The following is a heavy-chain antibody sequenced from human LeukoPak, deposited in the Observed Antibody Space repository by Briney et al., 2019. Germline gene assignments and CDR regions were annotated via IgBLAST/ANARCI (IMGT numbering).Heavy chain of an antibody. V-gene: IGHV5-51*01. CDR1: EYSFTNYL. Sequence: GESLKISCKGSEYSFTNYLIGWVRQMPGKGLEWMGIIYPGDSDTRYSPSFQGQVTISADKSISTAYLQWSSLKASDTAMYYCAREAVAGTDWFDPWGQGTLVTVSS. CDR2: IYPGDSDT. J-gene: IGHJ5*02. CDR3: AREAVAGTDWFDP. D-gene: IGHD6-19*01.